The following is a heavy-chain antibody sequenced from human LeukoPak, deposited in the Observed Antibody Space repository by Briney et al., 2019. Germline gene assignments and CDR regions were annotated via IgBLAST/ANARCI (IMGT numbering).Heavy chain of an antibody. V-gene: IGHV4-59*11. J-gene: IGHJ4*02. CDR2: ISYSGRI. CDR3: ARGAGWWDY. D-gene: IGHD2-15*01. Sequence: SETLSLTCTVSGGPISSHYWSWIRQPPGEGLEWIGYISYSGRINYTPSLKSRVTLSLDTSKIQFSLTLTSVTAADTAVYYCARGAGWWDYWGQGTLVTVSS. CDR1: GGPISSHY.